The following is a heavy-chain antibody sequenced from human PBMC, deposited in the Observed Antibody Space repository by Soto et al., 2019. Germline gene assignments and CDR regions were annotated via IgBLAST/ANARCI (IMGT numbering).Heavy chain of an antibody. D-gene: IGHD2-2*01. CDR3: TRDEFAQLLVYYYYMDV. CDR2: IRSKAYGGTT. J-gene: IGHJ6*03. Sequence: GGSLRLSCTASGFTFGDYAMSWFRQAPGKGLEWVGFIRSKAYGGTTEYAASVKGRFTISRDDSKSIAYLQMNSLKTEDTAVYYCTRDEFAQLLVYYYYMDVWGKGTTVTVSS. V-gene: IGHV3-49*03. CDR1: GFTFGDYA.